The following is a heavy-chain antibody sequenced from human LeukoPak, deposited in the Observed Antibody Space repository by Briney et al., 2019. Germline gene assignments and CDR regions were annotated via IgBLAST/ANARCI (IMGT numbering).Heavy chain of an antibody. CDR2: TYYRSKWYN. CDR1: GDSVSSNSDA. Sequence: PSQTLSRTCAISGDSVSSNSDAWNWIRQSPSRGLEWLGRTYYRSKWYNDYAVSVKSRITIDPDTSKNQFSLQLNSVTPEDTAVYYCARDYSVGGSCLFDYWGQGTLVTVSS. J-gene: IGHJ4*02. D-gene: IGHD2-15*01. V-gene: IGHV6-1*01. CDR3: ARDYSVGGSCLFDY.